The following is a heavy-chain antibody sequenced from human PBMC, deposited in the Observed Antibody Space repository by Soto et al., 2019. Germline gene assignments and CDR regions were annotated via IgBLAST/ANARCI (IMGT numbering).Heavy chain of an antibody. Sequence: QVQLVESGGGLVTPGGSLRLSCAASGFIFSDYYMSWIRQAPGKGLEWVSYIGTDPSTKYYADSVKGRFTISRDNAKNSLYLQMNSLRAEDTAVYYCARDRLMDASLFDAWGQGTLGTGSS. CDR2: IGTDPSTK. V-gene: IGHV3-11*01. CDR3: ARDRLMDASLFDA. CDR1: GFIFSDYY. J-gene: IGHJ4*02. D-gene: IGHD2-2*03.